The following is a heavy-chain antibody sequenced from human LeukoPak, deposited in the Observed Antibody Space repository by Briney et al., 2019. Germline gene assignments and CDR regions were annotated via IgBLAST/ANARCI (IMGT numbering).Heavy chain of an antibody. CDR3: ARDRGFVNILTGYYLDV. V-gene: IGHV3-9*01. Sequence: GGSLRLSCAASGFTFDDYAMHWVRQAPGKGLEWVSGISWDSGSIGYADSVKGRFTISRDNAKNSLYLQMNSLSDEDTAVYYCARDRGFVNILTGYYLDVWGRGTTVTVSS. CDR1: GFTFDDYA. CDR2: ISWDSGSI. D-gene: IGHD3-9*01. J-gene: IGHJ6*02.